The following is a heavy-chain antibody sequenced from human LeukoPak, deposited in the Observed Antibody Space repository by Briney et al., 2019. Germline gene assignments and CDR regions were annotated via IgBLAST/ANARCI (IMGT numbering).Heavy chain of an antibody. J-gene: IGHJ4*02. V-gene: IGHV4-39*01. CDR3: ARHLAETYSSGWYSPGFDY. Sequence: KPGGSLRLSCAASGFTFSSYSMNWVRQAPGKGLEWIGSIYYSGSTYYNPSLKSRVTISVDTSKNQFSLKLSSVTAADTAVYYCARHLAETYSSGWYSPGFDYWGQGTLVTVSS. CDR2: IYYSGST. D-gene: IGHD6-19*01. CDR1: GFTFSSYSMN.